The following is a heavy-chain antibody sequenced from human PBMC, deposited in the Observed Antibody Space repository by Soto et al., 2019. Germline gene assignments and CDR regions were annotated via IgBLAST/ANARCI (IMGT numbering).Heavy chain of an antibody. CDR2: INSDGSST. CDR1: GFTFSSYW. Sequence: GGSLRLSCAASGFTFSSYWMHWVRQAPGKGLVWVSRINSDGSSTSYADSVKGRFTISRDNAKNTLYLQMNSLRAEDTAVYYCARVPAIAAAGPDYYYYYGMDVWGQGTTVTVSS. D-gene: IGHD6-13*01. V-gene: IGHV3-74*01. CDR3: ARVPAIAAAGPDYYYYYGMDV. J-gene: IGHJ6*02.